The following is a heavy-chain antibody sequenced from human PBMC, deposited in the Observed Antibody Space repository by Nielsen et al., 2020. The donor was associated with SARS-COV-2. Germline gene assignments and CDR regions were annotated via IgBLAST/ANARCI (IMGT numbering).Heavy chain of an antibody. J-gene: IGHJ6*03. Sequence: ASVKVSCKASGYTFTSYAMHWVRQAPGQRLEWMGWISAYNGNTNYAQKLQGRVTMTTDTSTSTAYMELRSLRSDDTAVYYCARGIQYCSSTSCYFRPYYYYMDVWGKGTTVTVSS. CDR1: GYTFTSYA. CDR3: ARGIQYCSSTSCYFRPYYYYMDV. CDR2: ISAYNGNT. D-gene: IGHD2-2*01. V-gene: IGHV1-18*01.